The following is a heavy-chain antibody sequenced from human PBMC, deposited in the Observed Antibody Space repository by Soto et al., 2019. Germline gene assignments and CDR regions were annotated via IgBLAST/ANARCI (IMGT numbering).Heavy chain of an antibody. D-gene: IGHD2-2*01. CDR1: GFPFSRHA. J-gene: IGHJ4*02. Sequence: GGSLRLSCAASGFPFSRHAMAWVRRAAGRGLEWVATIGSDGSTYYADSVRGRFTISRDNYGNMLHLQLNSLSVGDTGTYFCAKDPYHHLFDSSGQGALVTVSS. CDR2: IGSDGST. CDR3: AKDPYHHLFDS. V-gene: IGHV3-23*01.